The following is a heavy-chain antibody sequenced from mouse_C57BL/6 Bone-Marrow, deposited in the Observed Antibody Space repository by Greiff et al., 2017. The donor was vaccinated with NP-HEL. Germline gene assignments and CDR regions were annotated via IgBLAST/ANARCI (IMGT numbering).Heavy chain of an antibody. CDR2: IHPNSGST. J-gene: IGHJ2*01. D-gene: IGHD1-1*01. V-gene: IGHV1-64*01. Sequence: QVQLKESGAELVKPGASVKLSCKASGYTFTSYWMHWVKQRPGQGLEWIGMIHPNSGSTNYNEKFKSKATLTVDKSSSTAYMQLSSLTSEDSAVYYCARGDYYGSSYYFDYWGQGTTLTVSS. CDR3: ARGDYYGSSYYFDY. CDR1: GYTFTSYW.